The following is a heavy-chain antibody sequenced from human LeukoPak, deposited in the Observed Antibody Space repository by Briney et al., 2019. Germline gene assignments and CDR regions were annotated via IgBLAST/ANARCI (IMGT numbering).Heavy chain of an antibody. CDR2: IYAGGAT. CDR3: TRDSANYHFAF. D-gene: IGHD4/OR15-4a*01. J-gene: IGHJ4*02. CDR1: GFTFSTFS. V-gene: IGHV3-66*01. Sequence: GGSLRLSCAASGFTFSTFSMNWVRQAPGKGLEWVSVIYAGGATYYADSVKGRFTISRDTSKNTVSLQMNDVTADDTAIYYCTRDSANYHFAFWGQGTLVTVSS.